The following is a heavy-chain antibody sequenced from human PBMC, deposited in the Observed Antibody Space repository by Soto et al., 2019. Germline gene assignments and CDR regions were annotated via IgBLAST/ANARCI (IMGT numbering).Heavy chain of an antibody. J-gene: IGHJ4*02. CDR1: GFTFSNAW. CDR2: ISGSGGST. D-gene: IGHD3-10*01. V-gene: IGHV3-23*04. CDR3: AKGPMVRGPAGY. Sequence: EVQLVESGGGLVKPGGSLRLSCAASGFTFSNAWMSWVRQAPGKGLEWVSAISGSGGSTYYADSVKGRFTISRDNSKNPLYLQMNSLRAEDTAVYYCAKGPMVRGPAGYWGQGTLVTVSS.